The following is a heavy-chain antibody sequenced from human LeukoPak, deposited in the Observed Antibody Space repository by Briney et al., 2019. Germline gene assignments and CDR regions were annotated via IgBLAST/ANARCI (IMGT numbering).Heavy chain of an antibody. D-gene: IGHD4-23*01. CDR1: GFTFSSYA. V-gene: IGHV3-30-3*01. CDR3: ARTTVVTPRAFDI. Sequence: GGSLRLSCAASGFTFSSYAMHWVRPAPGKGREWVAVISYDGSNKYYADSVKGRFTISRDNSKNTLYLQMNSRRAEDTAVYYCARTTVVTPRAFDIGSQGTMVTVSS. CDR2: ISYDGSNK. J-gene: IGHJ3*02.